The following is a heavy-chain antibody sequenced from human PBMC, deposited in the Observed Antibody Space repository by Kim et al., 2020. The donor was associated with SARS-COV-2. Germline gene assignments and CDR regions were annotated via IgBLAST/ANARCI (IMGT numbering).Heavy chain of an antibody. CDR1: GFTFSSYG. J-gene: IGHJ6*02. CDR3: ATWLGYYDSSGYYYGAGMDV. D-gene: IGHD3-22*01. Sequence: GGSLRLSCAASGFTFSSYGMHWVRQAPGKGLEWVAVISYDGSNKYYADSVKGRFTISRDNSKNTLYLQMNSLRAEDTAVYYCATWLGYYDSSGYYYGAGMDVWGQGTTVTVSS. CDR2: ISYDGSNK. V-gene: IGHV3-30*03.